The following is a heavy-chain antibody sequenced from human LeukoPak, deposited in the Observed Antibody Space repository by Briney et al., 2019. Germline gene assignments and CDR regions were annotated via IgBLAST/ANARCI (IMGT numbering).Heavy chain of an antibody. CDR2: IKSKTDGGTT. J-gene: IGHJ3*02. CDR3: TTDSSGGFAI. V-gene: IGHV3-15*01. Sequence: PGGSLRLSCAASGFTVSSNYMSWVRQVPGKGLEWVGRIKSKTDGGTTDYAAPVKGRFTISRDDSKDTLYLQMNSLQTEDTAVYYCTTDSSGGFAIWGQGTMVTVSS. CDR1: GFTVSSNY. D-gene: IGHD6-19*01.